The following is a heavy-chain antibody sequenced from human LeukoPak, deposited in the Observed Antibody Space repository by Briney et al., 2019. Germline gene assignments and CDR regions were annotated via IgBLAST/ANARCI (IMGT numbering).Heavy chain of an antibody. CDR1: GYSISSSYY. D-gene: IGHD3-16*01. J-gene: IGHJ5*02. CDR3: ARRYYDYVWGSYYDNWFDP. Sequence: SETLSLTCTVSGYSISSSYYWGWIRQPPGKGLEWIGSIYYSGSTYYNPSLKSRVTISVDTSKNQFSLKLSSVTAADTAVYYCARRYYDYVWGSYYDNWFDPWGQGTLVTVSS. V-gene: IGHV4-39*01. CDR2: IYYSGST.